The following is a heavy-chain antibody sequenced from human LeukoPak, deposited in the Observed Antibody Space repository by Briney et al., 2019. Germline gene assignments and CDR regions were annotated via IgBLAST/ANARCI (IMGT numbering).Heavy chain of an antibody. Sequence: GGSLRLSCAASGFTFSSYWMSWVRQAPGKGLEWVANIKQDGSEKYYVDSVKGRFTISRDNAKNSLYLQMNSLRAEDTAVYYCARKPGDYRPPYYYYYMDVWGKGTTVTISS. CDR2: IKQDGSEK. V-gene: IGHV3-7*01. CDR3: ARKPGDYRPPYYYYYMDV. D-gene: IGHD4-17*01. J-gene: IGHJ6*03. CDR1: GFTFSSYW.